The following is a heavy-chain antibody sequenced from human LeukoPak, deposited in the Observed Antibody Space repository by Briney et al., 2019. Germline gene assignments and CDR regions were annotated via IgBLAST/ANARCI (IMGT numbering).Heavy chain of an antibody. CDR2: IYYSGST. CDR1: GGSISSYY. Sequence: SETLSLTCTVSGGSISSYYWSWIRQPPGKGLEWIGYIYYSGSTNYNPSLKSRVTISVDTSKNQFSLKLSSVTAADTAVYYCARGRWMSRDFQHWGQGTLVTVSS. D-gene: IGHD2-2*03. CDR3: ARGRWMSRDFQH. J-gene: IGHJ1*01. V-gene: IGHV4-59*12.